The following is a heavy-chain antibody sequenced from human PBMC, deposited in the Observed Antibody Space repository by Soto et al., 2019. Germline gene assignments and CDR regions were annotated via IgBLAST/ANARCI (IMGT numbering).Heavy chain of an antibody. CDR3: ARGLKLIDY. D-gene: IGHD1-7*01. CDR2: ISSSSSTI. Sequence: EVQLVESGGGVVQPGGSLRLSCAASGFTFSSYSMNWVRQAPGKGLEWVSYISSSSSTIYYADSVKGRFTISRDNAKNSLYLQMNSLRAEDTAVYYCARGLKLIDYWGQGTLVTVSS. CDR1: GFTFSSYS. J-gene: IGHJ4*02. V-gene: IGHV3-48*01.